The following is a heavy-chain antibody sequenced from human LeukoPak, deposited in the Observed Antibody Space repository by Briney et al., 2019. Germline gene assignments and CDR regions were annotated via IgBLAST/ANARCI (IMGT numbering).Heavy chain of an antibody. Sequence: ASVKVSCKASGHTLTVHYIHWVRQGPGQGLEWLGWITLHSGDTHYAQKHQGRLTMTSDTSISTGYMELSRLQFDDTAVYYCAREGQLGLDNWGQGTLVTVSS. CDR3: AREGQLGLDN. J-gene: IGHJ1*01. CDR1: GHTLTVHY. V-gene: IGHV1-2*02. D-gene: IGHD1-1*01. CDR2: ITLHSGDT.